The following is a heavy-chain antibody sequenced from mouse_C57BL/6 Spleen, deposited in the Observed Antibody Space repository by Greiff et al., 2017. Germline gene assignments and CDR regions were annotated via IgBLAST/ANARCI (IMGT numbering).Heavy chain of an antibody. D-gene: IGHD2-3*01. V-gene: IGHV1-64*01. CDR2: IHPNSGST. CDR3: ARSEYDGYYPYAMDY. Sequence: QVQLQQPGAELVKPGASVKLSCKASGYTFTSYWMHWVKQRPGQGLEWIGMIHPNSGSTNYNEKFKSKATLTVDKSSSTAYMQLSSLTSADSAVYYCARSEYDGYYPYAMDYWGQGTSVTVSS. J-gene: IGHJ4*01. CDR1: GYTFTSYW.